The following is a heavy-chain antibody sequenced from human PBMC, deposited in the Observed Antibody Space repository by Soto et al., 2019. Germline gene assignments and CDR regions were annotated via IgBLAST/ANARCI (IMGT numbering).Heavy chain of an antibody. D-gene: IGHD3-16*02. CDR2: IKSKTDGGTT. CDR3: YTFGGVIPRRRIDY. J-gene: IGHJ4*02. V-gene: IGHV3-15*01. Sequence: EVQLVESGGGLVKPGGSLRLSCAASGFTFSNAWMSWVRQAPGKGLEWVGRIKSKTDGGTTDYAAHVKGRFTISRDDSKNTLYLQMNSLKTEDTAVYYCYTFGGVIPRRRIDYWGQGTLVTVSS. CDR1: GFTFSNAW.